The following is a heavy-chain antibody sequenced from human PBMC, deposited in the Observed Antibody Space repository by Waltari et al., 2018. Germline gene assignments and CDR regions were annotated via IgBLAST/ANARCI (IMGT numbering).Heavy chain of an antibody. J-gene: IGHJ4*02. V-gene: IGHV1-69*05. CDR2: IIPIFGTA. Sequence: QVQLVQSGAEVKKPGSSVKVSCKASGGTFSSYAISWVRQAPGQGLEWMGGIIPIFGTANYAQKFQGRVTITTDESTSTADMELSSLRSEDTAVYYCARVGYCTGGVCDDYWGQGTLVTVSS. CDR3: ARVGYCTGGVCDDY. CDR1: GGTFSSYA. D-gene: IGHD2-8*02.